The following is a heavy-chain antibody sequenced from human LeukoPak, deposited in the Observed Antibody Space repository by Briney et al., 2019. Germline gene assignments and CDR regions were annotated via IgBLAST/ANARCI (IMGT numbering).Heavy chain of an antibody. CDR3: AKHVGGYDYYYMDV. D-gene: IGHD3-10*02. CDR1: GFTFSNYA. CDR2: ISSSGGST. V-gene: IGHV3-23*01. Sequence: GGSLRLSCAASGFTFSNYAMSWVRQAPGKGLEWVSAISSSGGSTYYADSVKGRFTISRDNSKNTLYLQMNSLRAEDTAVYYCAKHVGGYDYYYMDVWGKGTTVTVSS. J-gene: IGHJ6*03.